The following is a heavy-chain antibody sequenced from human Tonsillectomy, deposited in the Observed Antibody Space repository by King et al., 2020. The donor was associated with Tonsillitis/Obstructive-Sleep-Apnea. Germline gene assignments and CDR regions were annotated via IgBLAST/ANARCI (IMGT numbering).Heavy chain of an antibody. CDR3: ARMNTAMVTNSNYYGMDV. Sequence: HVQLVESGGGLVKPGGSLRLSCAASGFTFSDYYMSWIRQAPGKGLEWVSYISSSSSYTNYADSVKGRFTISRDNAKNSLYLQMNSLRAEDTAVYYCARMNTAMVTNSNYYGMDVWGQGTTVTVSS. CDR1: GFTFSDYY. CDR2: ISSSSSYT. D-gene: IGHD5-18*01. J-gene: IGHJ6*02. V-gene: IGHV3-11*06.